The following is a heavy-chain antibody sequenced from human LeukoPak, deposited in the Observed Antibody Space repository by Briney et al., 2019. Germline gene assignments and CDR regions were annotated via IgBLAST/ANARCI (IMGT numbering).Heavy chain of an antibody. D-gene: IGHD2-21*02. J-gene: IGHJ3*02. CDR3: TTGGEVVTAIPTYSTNDAFDI. CDR1: GFTFSNYA. V-gene: IGHV3-15*01. Sequence: GGSLRLSCAASGFTFSNYAMSWVRQAPGKGLEWVGRIKSKTDGGTTDYAAPVKGRFTISRDDSKNTLYLQMNSLKTEDTAVYYCTTGGEVVTAIPTYSTNDAFDIWGQGTMVTVSS. CDR2: IKSKTDGGTT.